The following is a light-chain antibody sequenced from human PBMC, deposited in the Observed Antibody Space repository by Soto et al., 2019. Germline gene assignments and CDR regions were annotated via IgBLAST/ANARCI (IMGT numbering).Light chain of an antibody. CDR1: QSISDW. J-gene: IGKJ2*01. CDR2: KAS. Sequence: DIQMTQSPSTLSASVGDRVTITCRASQSISDWLAWYQQKPGKASKLLIYKASNLQSAVPSRFSGSGSGTEFTLTVSSLQPDDFATYYCQQYNNYPYTFGQGTKLEIK. CDR3: QQYNNYPYT. V-gene: IGKV1-5*03.